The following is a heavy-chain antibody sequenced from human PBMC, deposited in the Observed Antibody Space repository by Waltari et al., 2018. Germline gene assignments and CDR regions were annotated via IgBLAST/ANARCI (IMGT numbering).Heavy chain of an antibody. CDR1: GGSISSGDYY. J-gene: IGHJ5*02. V-gene: IGHV4-30-4*08. CDR3: ARHSSQWPNRPIWFDP. D-gene: IGHD6-19*01. Sequence: QVQLQESGPGLVRPSQTLSLTCTVSGGSISSGDYYWSWIRQPPGKGLEWIGYTDYIRNTYYKPSLRSRVTISVDTSKNQFSLKLSSVTVADTAVYYCARHSSQWPNRPIWFDPWGQGTLVTVSS. CDR2: TDYIRNT.